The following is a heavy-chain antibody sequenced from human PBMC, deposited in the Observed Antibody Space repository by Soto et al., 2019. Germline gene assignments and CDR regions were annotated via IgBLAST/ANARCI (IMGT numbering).Heavy chain of an antibody. J-gene: IGHJ4*02. CDR3: ARQIYDSSGYYYAY. CDR2: IYSLGNT. CDR1: GGSISSSSYY. D-gene: IGHD3-22*01. V-gene: IGHV4-39*01. Sequence: QMQLQESGPGLVKPSETLSLTCTVSGGSISSSSYYWGWIRQPPGQGLEWLGTIYSLGNTYYNASLKSRFTTSVDKSKSQLFLKLSSVTAPDTAVYYCARQIYDSSGYYYAYWGQGTLVTVSS.